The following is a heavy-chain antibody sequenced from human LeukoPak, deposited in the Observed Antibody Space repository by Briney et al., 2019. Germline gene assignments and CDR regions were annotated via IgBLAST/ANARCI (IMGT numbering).Heavy chain of an antibody. CDR2: ISAYNGNT. CDR1: GYTFTSYG. CDR3: ARVTWEEGAFDI. D-gene: IGHD1-26*01. V-gene: IGHV1-18*01. J-gene: IGHJ3*02. Sequence: GASVTVSCKASGYTFTSYGIRWVRQAPGQGLEWMGWISAYNGNTNYAQKLQGRVTMTTDTSTSTAYMELRSLRSDDTAVYYCARVTWEEGAFDIWGQGTMVTVSS.